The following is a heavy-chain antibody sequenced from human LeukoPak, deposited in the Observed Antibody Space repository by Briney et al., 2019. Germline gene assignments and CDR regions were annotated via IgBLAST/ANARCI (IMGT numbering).Heavy chain of an antibody. CDR2: INHSGST. Sequence: SETLSLTCAVYGGSFSGYYWSWIRQPPGKGLEWIGEINHSGSTNYNPSLKSRVTISVDTSKNQFSLKLSSVTAADTAVYYCARHRGSGSYFDAFDIWGQGTLVTVSS. CDR1: GGSFSGYY. J-gene: IGHJ3*02. CDR3: ARHRGSGSYFDAFDI. V-gene: IGHV4-34*01. D-gene: IGHD1-26*01.